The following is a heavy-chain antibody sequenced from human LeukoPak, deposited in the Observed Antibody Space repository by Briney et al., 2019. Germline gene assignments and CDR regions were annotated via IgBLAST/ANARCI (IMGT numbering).Heavy chain of an antibody. CDR3: ARVIGYCSSTSCPGPLDY. CDR2: ISAYNGNT. J-gene: IGHJ4*02. CDR1: GYTFTSYG. D-gene: IGHD2-2*01. V-gene: IGHV1-18*01. Sequence: ASVKVSCKASGYTFTSYGISWVRQARGQGLEWMGWISAYNGNTNYAQKLQGRVTMTTDTSTSTAYMELRSLRSDDAAVYYCARVIGYCSSTSCPGPLDYWGQGTLVTVSS.